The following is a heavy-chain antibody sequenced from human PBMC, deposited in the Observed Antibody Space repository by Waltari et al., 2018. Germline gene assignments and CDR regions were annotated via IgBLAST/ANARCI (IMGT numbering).Heavy chain of an antibody. CDR2: ITSDGRSR. J-gene: IGHJ2*01. D-gene: IGHD3-10*01. V-gene: IGHV3-23*01. CDR3: AKADFGNPYWFFDL. CDR1: GFMFSIYP. Sequence: EGQLLESGGGLVQTGGSLRLSCAASGFMFSIYPMTWVRQAPGKGMEWVSTITSDGRSRNYAESVKGRFTISRDNSKNILDLQMNTLRAEDTAVYFCAKADFGNPYWFFDLWGRGTLLTVSS.